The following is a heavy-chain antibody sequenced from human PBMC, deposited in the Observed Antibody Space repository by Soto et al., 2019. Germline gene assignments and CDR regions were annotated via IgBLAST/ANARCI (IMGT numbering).Heavy chain of an antibody. D-gene: IGHD2-8*01. Sequence: GGSLRLSCAASGFTFSSYAMHWVRQAPGKGLEWVAVISYDGSNKYYADSVKGRFTISRDNSKNTLYLQMNSLRAEDTAVYYCARADVVLMVYYFDYWGQGTLVTV. J-gene: IGHJ4*02. V-gene: IGHV3-30-3*01. CDR2: ISYDGSNK. CDR1: GFTFSSYA. CDR3: ARADVVLMVYYFDY.